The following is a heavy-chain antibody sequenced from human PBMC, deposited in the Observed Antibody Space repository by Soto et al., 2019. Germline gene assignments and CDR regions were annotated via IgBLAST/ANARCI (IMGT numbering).Heavy chain of an antibody. CDR2: ISAYNGNT. Sequence: QVQLVQSGAEVKKPGASVKVSCKASGYTFTSYGISWVRQDPGQGLEWMGWISAYNGNTTYAQKLQGRVTMTTDTSTGTAYMELRSLRSDDTAVYYCARAYYGSGSYGYYYYGMDVWGQGTTVTVSS. CDR3: ARAYYGSGSYGYYYYGMDV. D-gene: IGHD3-10*01. J-gene: IGHJ6*02. CDR1: GYTFTSYG. V-gene: IGHV1-18*01.